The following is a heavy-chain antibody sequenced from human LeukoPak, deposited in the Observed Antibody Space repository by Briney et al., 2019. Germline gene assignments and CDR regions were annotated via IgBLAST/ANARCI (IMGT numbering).Heavy chain of an antibody. CDR3: ARDTYYYDSSGYYYYYYGMDV. J-gene: IGHJ6*02. Sequence: ASVKVSCKASGYTFTGCYMHWVRQAPGQGLEWMGWINPNSGGTNYAQKFQGRVTVTRDTSISTAYMELSRLRSDDTAVYYCARDTYYYDSSGYYYYYYGMDVWGQGTTVTVSS. CDR1: GYTFTGCY. D-gene: IGHD3-22*01. CDR2: INPNSGGT. V-gene: IGHV1-2*02.